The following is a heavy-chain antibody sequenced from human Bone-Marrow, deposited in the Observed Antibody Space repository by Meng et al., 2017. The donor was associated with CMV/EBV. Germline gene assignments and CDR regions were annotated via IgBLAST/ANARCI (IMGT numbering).Heavy chain of an antibody. D-gene: IGHD1-7*01. CDR1: GFTFSSYW. CDR2: IKQDGSEK. J-gene: IGHJ6*02. CDR3: AREGVTGTTVDHYYGMDV. V-gene: IGHV3-7*03. Sequence: GESLKISCAASGFTFSSYWMSWVRQAPGKGLEWVANIKQDGSEKYYVDSVKGRFTISRDNAKNSLYLQINSLRAEDTAVYYCAREGVTGTTVDHYYGMDVWGQGTTVTVSS.